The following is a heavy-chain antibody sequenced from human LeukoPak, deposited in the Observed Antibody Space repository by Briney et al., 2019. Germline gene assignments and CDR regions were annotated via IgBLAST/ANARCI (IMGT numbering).Heavy chain of an antibody. D-gene: IGHD3-3*01. Sequence: SETLSLTCTVSGGSISSSSYYWGWIRQPPGKGLEWIGSIYYSGSTYYNPSLKSRVTISVDTSKNQFSLKLSSVTAADTAVYYCARADVYDFWSGWAANWFDPWGQGTQVTVSS. CDR1: GGSISSSSYY. CDR3: ARADVYDFWSGWAANWFDP. V-gene: IGHV4-39*01. CDR2: IYYSGST. J-gene: IGHJ5*02.